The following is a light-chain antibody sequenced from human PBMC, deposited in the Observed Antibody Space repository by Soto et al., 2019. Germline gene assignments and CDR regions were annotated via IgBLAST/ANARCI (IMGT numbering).Light chain of an antibody. J-gene: IGLJ3*02. CDR2: EVT. Sequence: QSALTQPPSASGSPGQSVTISCTGTSSDVGGYNYVSWYQQHPGKAPQLMIYEVTSRPPGVSYRFSGSKSGNTASLTVSGLQPEDEADYYCSSYTIRNSWVFGGGTKLTVL. V-gene: IGLV2-8*01. CDR1: SSDVGGYNY. CDR3: SSYTIRNSWV.